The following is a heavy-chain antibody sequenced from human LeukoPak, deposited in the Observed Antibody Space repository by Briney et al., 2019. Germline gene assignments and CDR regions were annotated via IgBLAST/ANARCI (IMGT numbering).Heavy chain of an antibody. CDR2: ISYDGSNK. CDR3: ARARGGQQLVVDY. CDR1: GFTFSSYA. V-gene: IGHV3-30*04. D-gene: IGHD6-13*01. Sequence: SGGSLRLSCAASGFTFSSYAMHWVRQAPGKGLEWVAVISYDGSNKYYADSVKGRFTISRDNSKNTLYQQMNSLRAEDTAVYYCARARGGQQLVVDYWGQGTLVTVSS. J-gene: IGHJ4*02.